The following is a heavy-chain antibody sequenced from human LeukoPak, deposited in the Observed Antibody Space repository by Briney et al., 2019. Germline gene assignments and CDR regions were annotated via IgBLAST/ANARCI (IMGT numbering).Heavy chain of an antibody. D-gene: IGHD3-16*01. CDR2: ILSKTDGGTT. J-gene: IGHJ4*02. Sequence: PGGSLRLSCTTSGFTFNDAWVTWVRQAPGKGLEWVGRILSKTDGGTTDYAAPVKGRFTISRDDSKNTLYLQMYSLQPDDTGVYYCSTYYHSGLGYWGQGTLVTVSS. CDR1: GFTFNDAW. V-gene: IGHV3-15*01. CDR3: STYYHSGLGY.